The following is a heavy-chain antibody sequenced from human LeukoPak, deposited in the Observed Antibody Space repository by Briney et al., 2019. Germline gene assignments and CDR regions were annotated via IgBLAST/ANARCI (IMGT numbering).Heavy chain of an antibody. D-gene: IGHD2-15*01. CDR1: GGPFSGYY. Sequence: SETLSLTCAVYGGPFSGYYWSWIRQPPGKGLEWIGSIYYSGSTNYSPSLKSRVTISVDASKNQFSLKLNSVTAADTAVYYCARGGGGGSFLNWFDPWGQGTLVTVSS. CDR2: IYYSGST. J-gene: IGHJ5*02. V-gene: IGHV4-59*01. CDR3: ARGGGGGSFLNWFDP.